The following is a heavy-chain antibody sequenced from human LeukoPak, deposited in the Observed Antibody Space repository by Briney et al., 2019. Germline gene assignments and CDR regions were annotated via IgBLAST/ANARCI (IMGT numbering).Heavy chain of an antibody. Sequence: PGGSLRLSCAASGFTFSSYGMHWVRQAPGKGLEWVAVISYDGSNKYYADSVKGRFTISRDNSKNTLYLQMNSLRAEDTAVYYCAKGTSSWYVYWGQGTLVTVSS. CDR2: ISYDGSNK. J-gene: IGHJ4*02. CDR1: GFTFSSYG. D-gene: IGHD6-13*01. CDR3: AKGTSSWYVY. V-gene: IGHV3-30*18.